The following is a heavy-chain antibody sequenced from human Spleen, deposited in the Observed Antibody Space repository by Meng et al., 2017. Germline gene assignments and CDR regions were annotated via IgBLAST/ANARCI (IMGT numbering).Heavy chain of an antibody. J-gene: IGHJ6*02. CDR1: GASISHYY. CDR3: ARDELLMSIAAAGTYYYYGMDV. CDR2: ISTSGSI. Sequence: SETLSLTCAVSGASISHYYWSWIRQPAGKGLQWIGRISTSGSISYNPSLKSRVTISVDTSKNQFSLKLSSVTAADTAVYYCARDELLMSIAAAGTYYYYGMDVWGQGTTVTVSS. V-gene: IGHV4-4*07. D-gene: IGHD6-13*01.